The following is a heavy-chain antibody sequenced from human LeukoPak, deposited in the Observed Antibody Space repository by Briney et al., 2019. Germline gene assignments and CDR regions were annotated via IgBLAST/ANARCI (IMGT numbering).Heavy chain of an antibody. V-gene: IGHV4-34*09. D-gene: IGHD4-17*01. CDR1: GGSFSGYY. CDR2: INHSGST. J-gene: IGHJ4*02. Sequence: PSETLSLTCAVYGGSFSGYYWSWIRQPPGKGLEWIGEINHSGSTYYNPSLKSRVTISVDTSKNQFSLKLSSVTAADTAVYYCARFTVTSRGGGFDYWGQGTLVTVSS. CDR3: ARFTVTSRGGGFDY.